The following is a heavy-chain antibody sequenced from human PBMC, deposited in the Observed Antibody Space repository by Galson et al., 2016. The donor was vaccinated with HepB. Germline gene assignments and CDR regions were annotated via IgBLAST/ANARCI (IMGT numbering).Heavy chain of an antibody. CDR2: VYWDSDT. V-gene: IGHV2-5*02. J-gene: IGHJ4*02. CDR1: GFSLNTGAVG. CDR3: AHRRGPAAGTVDN. D-gene: IGHD6-13*01. Sequence: PALVKPTQTLTLTCTVSGFSLNTGAVGVGWIRQPPGKALEWLALVYWDSDTRYNPSLRSRLNITKDTSKSQVFLTVTDMDPMDTGTYYCAHRRGPAAGTVDNWGQGTVVTVSS.